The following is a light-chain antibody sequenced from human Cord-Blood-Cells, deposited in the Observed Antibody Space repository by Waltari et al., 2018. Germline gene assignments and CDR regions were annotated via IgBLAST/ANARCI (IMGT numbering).Light chain of an antibody. Sequence: IQLTQSPSSLSASVGDRVTITCRASQGISSYLAWYLQKPGKAPKLLIYAASTLQSGVPSRFSGSGSGTDFTLTISSLQPEDFATYYCQQLNSYPRTFGQGTKLEIK. CDR2: AAS. CDR3: QQLNSYPRT. J-gene: IGKJ2*01. CDR1: QGISSY. V-gene: IGKV1-9*01.